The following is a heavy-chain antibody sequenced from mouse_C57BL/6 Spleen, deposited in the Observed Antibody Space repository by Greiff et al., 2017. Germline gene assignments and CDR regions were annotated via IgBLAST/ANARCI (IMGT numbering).Heavy chain of an antibody. D-gene: IGHD2-3*01. V-gene: IGHV5-4*01. CDR2: ISDGGSYT. CDR3: ARKGDGYYCFAY. Sequence: EVQVVESGGGLVKPGGSLKLSCAASGFTFSSYAMSWVRQTPEKRLEWVATISDGGSYTYYPDNVKGRFTISRDNAKNNLYLQMSHLKSEDTAMYYCARKGDGYYCFAYWGQGTLVTVSA. CDR1: GFTFSSYA. J-gene: IGHJ3*01.